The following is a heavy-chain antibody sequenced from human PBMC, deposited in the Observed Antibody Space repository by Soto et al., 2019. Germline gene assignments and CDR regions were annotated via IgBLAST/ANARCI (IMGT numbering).Heavy chain of an antibody. CDR3: ARTGYSSSWQTSYYYYGMDV. D-gene: IGHD6-13*01. CDR1: GGSISSGDYY. CDR2: IYYSGSA. Sequence: SETLSLTCTVSGGSISSGDYYWSWIRQPPGKGLEWIGYIYYSGSAYCNPSLKSRVTISVDTSKNQFSLKLSSVTAADTAVYYCARTGYSSSWQTSYYYYGMDVWGQGTTVTVSS. J-gene: IGHJ6*02. V-gene: IGHV4-30-4*01.